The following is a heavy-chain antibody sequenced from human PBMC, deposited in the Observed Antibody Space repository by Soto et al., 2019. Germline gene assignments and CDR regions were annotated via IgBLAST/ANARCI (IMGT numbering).Heavy chain of an antibody. V-gene: IGHV3-11*01. J-gene: IGHJ4*02. Sequence: GGSLRLSCAASGFTVSSKYMSWVRQVPGKGLEWVSHIRNGGPIYYADSVKGRFTISRDNAKNSLYLQMNSLRAEDTAVYFCAREGSTWYFDSWGQGTLVTVSS. CDR1: GFTVSSKY. D-gene: IGHD2-2*01. CDR3: AREGSTWYFDS. CDR2: IRNGGPI.